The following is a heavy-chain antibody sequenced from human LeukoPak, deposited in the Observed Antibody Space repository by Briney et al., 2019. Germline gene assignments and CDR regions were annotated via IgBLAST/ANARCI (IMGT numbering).Heavy chain of an antibody. D-gene: IGHD3-22*01. CDR3: ARHGGQSSGYYY. J-gene: IGHJ4*02. CDR1: GGSISSYY. CDR2: IFYSGST. Sequence: PSETLSLTCTVSGGSISSYYWSWIRQPPGKGLEWIGYIFYSGSTNYNPSLKSRVTISVDTSKNQFSLKLNSVTAADTAVYYCARHGGQSSGYYYWGQGNLVTVSS. V-gene: IGHV4-59*08.